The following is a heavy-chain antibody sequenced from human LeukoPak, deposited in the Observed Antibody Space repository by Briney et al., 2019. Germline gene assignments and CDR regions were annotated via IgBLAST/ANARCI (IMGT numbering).Heavy chain of an antibody. Sequence: GGSLRLSCAASGFSFTSYAMSWVRQAPGKGLEWVSAISTGGGSTYYADSVKGRFTISRDNSKNTLYLQMNSLRAEDTAVYYCAKVLDIVANSDYWGQGTLVTVSS. V-gene: IGHV3-23*01. D-gene: IGHD5-12*01. CDR3: AKVLDIVANSDY. CDR2: ISTGGGST. CDR1: GFSFTSYA. J-gene: IGHJ4*02.